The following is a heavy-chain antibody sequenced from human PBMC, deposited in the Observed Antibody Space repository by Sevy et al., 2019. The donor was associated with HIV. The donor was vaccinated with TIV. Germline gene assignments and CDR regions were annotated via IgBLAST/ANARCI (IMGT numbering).Heavy chain of an antibody. J-gene: IGHJ6*03. CDR2: IYHSGST. D-gene: IGHD3-22*01. CDR1: GYSISSGYY. V-gene: IGHV4-38-2*01. CDR3: ARHSYYYDSSGYYSAYYYYMDV. Sequence: ETLSLTCAVSGYSISSGYYWGWIRQPPGKGLEWIGSIYHSGSTYYNPSLKSRVTISVDTSKNQFSLKLSSVTAADTAVYYCARHSYYYDSSGYYSAYYYYMDVWGKGTTVTVSS.